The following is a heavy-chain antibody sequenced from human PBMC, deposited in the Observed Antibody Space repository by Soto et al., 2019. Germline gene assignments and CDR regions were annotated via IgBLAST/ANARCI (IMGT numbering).Heavy chain of an antibody. CDR3: ATLAYRGYLQT. Sequence: LSLTCDVSGDSISTSSYYWGWIRQPPGKGLEWIASIYYIGATYFNPSLQSRFTISVDTSNNLFSLTLSSLTAADTAVYFCATLAYRGYLQTWGQGSLVTVSS. J-gene: IGHJ1*01. CDR2: IYYIGAT. CDR1: GDSISTSSYY. V-gene: IGHV4-39*02. D-gene: IGHD1-1*01.